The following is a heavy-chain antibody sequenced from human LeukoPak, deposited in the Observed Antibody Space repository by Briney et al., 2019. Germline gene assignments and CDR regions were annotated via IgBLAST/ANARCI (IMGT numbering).Heavy chain of an antibody. D-gene: IGHD6-13*01. CDR3: AKGGVSDSGSWYGDYFDY. CDR1: GFTFSSYG. CDR2: VSAYGSNK. V-gene: IGHV3-30*18. Sequence: SLRLSCEASGFTFSSYGMHWVRQAPGKGLEWVAVVSAYGSNKQYADSVQGRFTISRDNSKKTLYLQLNSLRTEDTAVYYCAKGGVSDSGSWYGDYFDYWGQGTLDTVSS. J-gene: IGHJ4*02.